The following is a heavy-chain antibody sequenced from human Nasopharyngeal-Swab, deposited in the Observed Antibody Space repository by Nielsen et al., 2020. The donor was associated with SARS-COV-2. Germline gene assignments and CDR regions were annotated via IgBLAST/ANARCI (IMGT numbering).Heavy chain of an antibody. Sequence: KVSCQGSAHTFTTFWLTWVRQMPGKGLEWMGIIFPGDSDTRYSPSFQGQVTISVDKSISTAYLQWTSLKASDTALYFCAQTSVDANYFDKWGQGTLVTVSS. CDR1: AHTFTTFW. CDR3: AQTSVDANYFDK. J-gene: IGHJ4*02. V-gene: IGHV5-51*01. D-gene: IGHD2-8*01. CDR2: IFPGDSDT.